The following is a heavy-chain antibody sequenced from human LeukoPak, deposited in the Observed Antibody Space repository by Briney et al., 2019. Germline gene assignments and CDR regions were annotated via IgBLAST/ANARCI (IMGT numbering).Heavy chain of an antibody. V-gene: IGHV3-64*01. J-gene: IGHJ4*02. D-gene: IGHD1-26*01. CDR3: ARTGGSYPYYFEY. Sequence: PGGSLRLSCAASGFTFSSYAMHWVRQAPGQGLEYVSAISSNGGSTYYANSVKGRFTISRDNSKNTLYLQMGSLRAEDMAVYYCARTGGSYPYYFEYWGQGTLVTVSS. CDR2: ISSNGGST. CDR1: GFTFSSYA.